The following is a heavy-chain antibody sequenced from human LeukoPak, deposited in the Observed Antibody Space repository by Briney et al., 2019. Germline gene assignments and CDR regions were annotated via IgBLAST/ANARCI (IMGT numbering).Heavy chain of an antibody. V-gene: IGHV1-2*02. J-gene: IGHJ4*02. CDR2: INPNSGGT. CDR1: GYTFSSYG. CDR3: ARASSGYSYGYWGD. Sequence: ASVKVSCKASGYTFSSYGISWVRQAPGQGLEWMGWINPNSGGTNYAQKFQGRVTMTRDTSISTAYMELSRLRSDDTAVYYCARASSGYSYGYWGDWGQGTLVTVSS. D-gene: IGHD5-18*01.